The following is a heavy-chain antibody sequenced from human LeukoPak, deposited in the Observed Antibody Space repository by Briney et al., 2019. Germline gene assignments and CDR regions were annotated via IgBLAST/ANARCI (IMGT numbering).Heavy chain of an antibody. CDR2: ISGSGGST. D-gene: IGHD6-13*01. CDR3: AKDRPMYSSSWYYFVY. J-gene: IGHJ4*02. Sequence: PGGSLRLSCAASGFTLSSYAMSWVRRAPGKGLEWVSAISGSGGSTYYADSVKGRFTISRDNPKNTLYLQMNSLRAEDTDVYYCAKDRPMYSSSWYYFVYWGQGTLVTVSS. CDR1: GFTLSSYA. V-gene: IGHV3-23*01.